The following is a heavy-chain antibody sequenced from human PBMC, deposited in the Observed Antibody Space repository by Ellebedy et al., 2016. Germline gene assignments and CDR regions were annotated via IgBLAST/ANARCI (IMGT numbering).Heavy chain of an antibody. Sequence: SGPTQVKPTQTLTLTCTFSGFSLSTSGMCVSWIRQPQGKALEWLARIDWDDDKYYSTSLKTRLTISKDTSKNQVVLTMTNMDPVETAKYYCARIAGEDYYYYGMDVWGQGTTVTVSS. V-gene: IGHV2-70*11. D-gene: IGHD3-16*01. CDR1: GFSLSTSGMC. CDR2: IDWDDDK. CDR3: ARIAGEDYYYYGMDV. J-gene: IGHJ6*02.